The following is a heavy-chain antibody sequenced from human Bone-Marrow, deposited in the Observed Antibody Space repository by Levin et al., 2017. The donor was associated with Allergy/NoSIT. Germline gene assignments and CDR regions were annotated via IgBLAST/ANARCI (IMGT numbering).Heavy chain of an antibody. CDR1: GGSISSYY. J-gene: IGHJ6*02. CDR3: ARELSSLLGIHYYYYGMDV. Sequence: ESLKISCTVSGGSISSYYWSWIRQPAGKGLEWIGRIYTSGSTNYNPSLKSRVTMSVDTSKNQFSLKLSSVTAADTAVYYCARELSSLLGIHYYYYGMDVWGQGTTVTVSS. D-gene: IGHD3-16*01. V-gene: IGHV4-4*07. CDR2: IYTSGST.